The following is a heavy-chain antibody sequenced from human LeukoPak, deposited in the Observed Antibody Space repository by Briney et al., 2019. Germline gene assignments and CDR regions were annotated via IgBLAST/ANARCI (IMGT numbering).Heavy chain of an antibody. Sequence: GGSLRLSCAASGFTFSDYYMSWIRQAPGKGLEWVSYISSSGSTIYYADSVKGRFTISRDNAKNSLYLQMNSLRAEDTALYYCARTQTTVVTTPAFDYYYYYYMDVWGKGTTVTVSS. CDR1: GFTFSDYY. CDR2: ISSSGSTI. D-gene: IGHD4-23*01. V-gene: IGHV3-11*01. CDR3: ARTQTTVVTTPAFDYYYYYYMDV. J-gene: IGHJ6*03.